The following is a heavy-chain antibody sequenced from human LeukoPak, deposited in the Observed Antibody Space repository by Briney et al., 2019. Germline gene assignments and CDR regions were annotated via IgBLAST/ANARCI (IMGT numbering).Heavy chain of an antibody. J-gene: IGHJ4*02. V-gene: IGHV4-59*01. CDR1: GGSISSYY. CDR2: IYYSGST. D-gene: IGHD3-3*01. CDR3: ARVFLEWDYYFDY. Sequence: PSETLSLTCPVSGGSISSYYWSWIRQPPGKGLEWIGYIYYSGSTNYNPSLKSRVTISVDTSKNQFSLKLSSVTAADTAVYYCARVFLEWDYYFDYWGQGTLVTVSS.